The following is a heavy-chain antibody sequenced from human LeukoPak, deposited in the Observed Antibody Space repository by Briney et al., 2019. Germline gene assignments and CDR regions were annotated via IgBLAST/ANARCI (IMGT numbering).Heavy chain of an antibody. J-gene: IGHJ4*02. CDR2: ISSSSSTI. D-gene: IGHD1-26*01. V-gene: IGHV3-48*04. Sequence: PGGSLRLSCAASGFTFSSYSMTWVGQAPGKGLQRVSFISSSSSTIYYADSVKGRFTISRDNAKNSLYLQMNSLRAEDTAVYYCARDRGGSYSAIDYWGQGTLVTVSS. CDR1: GFTFSSYS. CDR3: ARDRGGSYSAIDY.